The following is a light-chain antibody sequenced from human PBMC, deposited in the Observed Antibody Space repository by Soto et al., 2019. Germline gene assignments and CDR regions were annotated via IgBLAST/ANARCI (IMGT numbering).Light chain of an antibody. Sequence: EMVMTQSPATLSVSPGERATLSCRASQSISSNLAWYQQKPGQAPRLLIYGASTRATGIPATFSGSGSGTEFTLTISSLQSEDFAVYYCQQYNNWPFTFGPGTEVDIK. CDR1: QSISSN. V-gene: IGKV3-15*01. J-gene: IGKJ3*01. CDR3: QQYNNWPFT. CDR2: GAS.